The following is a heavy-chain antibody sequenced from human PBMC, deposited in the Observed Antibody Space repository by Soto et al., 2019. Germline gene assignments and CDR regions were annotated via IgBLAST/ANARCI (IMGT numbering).Heavy chain of an antibody. D-gene: IGHD6-19*01. CDR2: ISGSGDST. Sequence: EVQLLESGGGLVQPGGSLRLSCAASGFTFSSYAMSWVRQAPGKGLEWVSGISGSGDSTYYADSVKGRFTISRDNYRNTLYRQMNSLRAEDTAVYYCAKGVPGIAVAGTGYFQHWGQGTLVTVSS. CDR1: GFTFSSYA. J-gene: IGHJ1*01. V-gene: IGHV3-23*01. CDR3: AKGVPGIAVAGTGYFQH.